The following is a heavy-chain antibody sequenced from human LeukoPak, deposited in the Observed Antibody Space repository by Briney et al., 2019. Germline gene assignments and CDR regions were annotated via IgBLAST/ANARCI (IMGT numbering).Heavy chain of an antibody. Sequence: GGSLRLSCGGSGFTFSSYALSWVRRAPGKGLEWVSAISGSGGSTYYADSVKGRFTISRDNSKNTLYLQMNSLRAEDTAVYYCARKYYYGSGSYYKDAFDIWGQGTMVTVSS. D-gene: IGHD3-10*01. V-gene: IGHV3-23*01. CDR1: GFTFSSYA. CDR3: ARKYYYGSGSYYKDAFDI. J-gene: IGHJ3*02. CDR2: ISGSGGST.